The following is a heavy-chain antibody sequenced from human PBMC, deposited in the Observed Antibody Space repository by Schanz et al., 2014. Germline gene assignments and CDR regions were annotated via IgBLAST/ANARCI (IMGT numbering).Heavy chain of an antibody. CDR3: AKALKPYIASRNGLDV. CDR1: GFTFSSYG. V-gene: IGHV3-33*06. Sequence: QVQLVESGGGVVQPGRSLRLSCAASGFTFSSYGMHWVRQAPGKGLEWVAVIWYDGNNKFYADSVKGRFIISRDNSKNTLYLQMNSLRPDDTAVYYCAKALKPYIASRNGLDVWGHGTTVTVSS. D-gene: IGHD3-16*01. J-gene: IGHJ6*02. CDR2: IWYDGNNK.